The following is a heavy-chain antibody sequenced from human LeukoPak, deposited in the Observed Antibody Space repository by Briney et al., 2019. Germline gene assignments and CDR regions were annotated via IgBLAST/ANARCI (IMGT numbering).Heavy chain of an antibody. CDR1: GYTLTELS. V-gene: IGHV1-24*01. CDR2: FDGEDGET. CDR3: ATSAPSSDYVWGSYPPREVYMDV. D-gene: IGHD3-16*02. J-gene: IGHJ6*03. Sequence: GDSVKLSCLVSGYTLTELSMHWVRQTPGHGREWIGGFDGEDGETIYAQKFQGRVTMTEDTSTDTAYMELSSLRSEDTAVYYYATSAPSSDYVWGSYPPREVYMDVWGKGTTVTVYS.